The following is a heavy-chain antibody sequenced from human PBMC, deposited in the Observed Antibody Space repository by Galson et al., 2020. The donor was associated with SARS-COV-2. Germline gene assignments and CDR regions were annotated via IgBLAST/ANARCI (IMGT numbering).Heavy chain of an antibody. Sequence: GGSLRLSCAASGFTFSSYAMHWVRQAPGKGLEWVAVISYDGSNKYYADSVKGRFTISRDNSKNTLYLQMNSLRAEDTAVYYCARDFGSYLGDWGQGTLVTVSS. V-gene: IGHV3-30*04. CDR3: ARDFGSYLGD. CDR1: GFTFSSYA. D-gene: IGHD1-26*01. J-gene: IGHJ4*02. CDR2: ISYDGSNK.